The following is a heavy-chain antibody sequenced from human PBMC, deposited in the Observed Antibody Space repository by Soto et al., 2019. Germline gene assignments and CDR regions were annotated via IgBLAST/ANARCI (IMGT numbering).Heavy chain of an antibody. J-gene: IGHJ4*02. CDR3: ARDPRGSSSGYYFDY. CDR1: GYTFTSYY. CDR2: INPSGGST. V-gene: IGHV1-46*01. Sequence: ASVKVSCKASGYTFTSYYMHWVRQAPGQGLEWMGIINPSGGSTSYAQKFQGRVTMTRDTSTSTVYMELSSLRSEDTAVYYCARDPRGSSSGYYFDYWGQGTLVTAPQ. D-gene: IGHD6-6*01.